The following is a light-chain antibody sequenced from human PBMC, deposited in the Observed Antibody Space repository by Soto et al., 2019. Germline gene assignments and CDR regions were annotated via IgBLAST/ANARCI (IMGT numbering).Light chain of an antibody. CDR2: EVS. CDR3: GSYTSSSTVV. J-gene: IGLJ2*01. V-gene: IGLV2-14*01. Sequence: QSALTQPASVSGSPGQSITISCTGTSSDVGGYNYVSWYQQHPGKAPKLMIYEVSNRPSGVSNRFSGSKSGNTASLTISGLQAEDEADYYCGSYTSSSTVVFGGGTKLTGL. CDR1: SSDVGGYNY.